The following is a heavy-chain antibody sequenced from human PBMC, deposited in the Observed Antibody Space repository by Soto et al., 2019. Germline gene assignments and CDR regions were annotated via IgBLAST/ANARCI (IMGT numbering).Heavy chain of an antibody. Sequence: SETLSLTCAVSGGSISSGGYSWSWIRQPPGKGLEWIGYIYHSGSTYYNPSLKSRVTISVDRSKNQFSLKLSSVTAADTAVYYCERDRIVGAFGRWFDPWGQGTLVTVSS. J-gene: IGHJ5*02. CDR2: IYHSGST. V-gene: IGHV4-30-2*01. CDR1: GGSISSGGYS. CDR3: ERDRIVGAFGRWFDP. D-gene: IGHD1-26*01.